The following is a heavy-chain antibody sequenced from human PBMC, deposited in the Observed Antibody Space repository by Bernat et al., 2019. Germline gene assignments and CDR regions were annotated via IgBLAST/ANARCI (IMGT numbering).Heavy chain of an antibody. CDR1: GASVSSSSVA. J-gene: IGHJ4*02. D-gene: IGHD4-4*01. Sequence: QVQLQQSGPGLVKPSQTLSVTCVISGASVSSSSVAWNWIRQSPSRGLEWLGTTSYTSKWNTAYAVSVKARITIRPDTSRNQCSLQLNSVTPVDTAVNYCARGVPPYSHGAQFDCWGQGTLVTDCS. V-gene: IGHV6-1*01. CDR3: ARGVPPYSHGAQFDC. CDR2: TSYTSKWNT.